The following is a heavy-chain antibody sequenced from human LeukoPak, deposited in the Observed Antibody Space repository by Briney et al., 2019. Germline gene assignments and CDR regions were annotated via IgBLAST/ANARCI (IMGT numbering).Heavy chain of an antibody. CDR1: GFTFSSYG. D-gene: IGHD1-26*01. J-gene: IGHJ4*02. CDR2: ISGSGDST. Sequence: TGRSLRLSCAASGFTFSSYGMHWVRQAPGKGLEWVSGISGSGDSTYYADSVKGRFTISRDKSKNTLHLQMNSLRAEDTAVYYCAKSPTVGATISADYWGQGTLVTVSS. V-gene: IGHV3-23*01. CDR3: AKSPTVGATISADY.